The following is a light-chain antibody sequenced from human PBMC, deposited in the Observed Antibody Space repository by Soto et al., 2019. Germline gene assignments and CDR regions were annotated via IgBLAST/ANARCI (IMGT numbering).Light chain of an antibody. CDR1: QSVSSS. J-gene: IGKJ2*01. Sequence: EIVMTQSPATLSVSPGERATLSCRASQSVSSSLAWFQQKPGQAPRLLIYAASARATGIAARLSGSGSGTEFTLTISSLQSEDFAVYYCLQHNSWPFTFGEGTKLEIK. V-gene: IGKV3-15*01. CDR3: LQHNSWPFT. CDR2: AAS.